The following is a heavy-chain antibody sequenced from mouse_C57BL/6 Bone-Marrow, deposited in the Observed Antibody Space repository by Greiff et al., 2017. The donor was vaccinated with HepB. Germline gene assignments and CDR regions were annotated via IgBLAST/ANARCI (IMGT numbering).Heavy chain of an antibody. CDR1: GYTFTDYN. CDR2: INPNNGGT. V-gene: IGHV1-18*01. CDR3: ARWAFFPGYFDV. Sequence: VQLKESGPELVKPGASVKIPCKASGYTFTDYNMDWVKQSHGKSLEWIGDINPNNGGTIYNQKFKGKATLTVDKSSSTAYMELRSLTSEDTAVYYCARWAFFPGYFDVWGTGTTVTVSS. J-gene: IGHJ1*03.